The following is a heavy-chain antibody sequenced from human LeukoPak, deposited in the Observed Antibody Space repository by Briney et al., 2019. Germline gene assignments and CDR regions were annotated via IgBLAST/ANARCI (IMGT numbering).Heavy chain of an antibody. CDR3: ARGEAYYDRNGPPGAALDF. Sequence: PGGSLRLSCTASGFTFSNHAMHWVRQAPGKGLEWLTVISYHGRNEYYADSVTGRFTISRDNSKNTVSLQLNSLRVEDAAVYYCARGEAYYDRNGPPGAALDFWGLGTLVTVSS. CDR2: ISYHGRNE. J-gene: IGHJ3*01. V-gene: IGHV3-30*04. CDR1: GFTFSNHA. D-gene: IGHD3-22*01.